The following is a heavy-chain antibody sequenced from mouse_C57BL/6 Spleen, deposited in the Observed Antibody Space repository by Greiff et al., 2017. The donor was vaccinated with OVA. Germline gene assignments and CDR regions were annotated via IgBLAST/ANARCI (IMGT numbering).Heavy chain of an antibody. CDR1: GYTFTDYY. D-gene: IGHD2-3*01. Sequence: EVQLQQSGPELVKPGDSVKITCKASGYTFTDYYMNWVKQSHGKSLEWLGDINTNNGGTSYNQKFKGKATLTVDKSSSTAYMSLRSLTSDDSSVYYCAKGIYDGYFPFAYWGQGTLVTVSA. J-gene: IGHJ3*01. CDR2: INTNNGGT. CDR3: AKGIYDGYFPFAY. V-gene: IGHV1-26*01.